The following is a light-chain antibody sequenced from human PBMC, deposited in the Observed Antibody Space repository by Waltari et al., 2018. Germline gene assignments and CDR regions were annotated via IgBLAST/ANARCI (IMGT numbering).Light chain of an antibody. J-gene: IGKJ1*01. V-gene: IGKV1-39*01. CDR1: QSISSY. Sequence: DIQMTQSPSSLSASVGDRVTITCRASQSISSYLNWYQQKPGKAPKLLIYAASNLETGVPSRFSGSGSGTDFTVTISSLQPEDFATYYCQQSYSTPWTFGQGTKVEIK. CDR2: AAS. CDR3: QQSYSTPWT.